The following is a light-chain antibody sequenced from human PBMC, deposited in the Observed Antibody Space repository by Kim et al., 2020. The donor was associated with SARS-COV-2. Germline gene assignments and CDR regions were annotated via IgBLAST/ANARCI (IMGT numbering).Light chain of an antibody. J-gene: IGLJ1*01. CDR3: SSYTSISTRGV. V-gene: IGLV2-14*04. CDR2: DVS. CDR1: GSDVGGYNN. Sequence: QSLTIACNGTGSDVGGYNNFSWSQQHPGKSPKLMIYDVSNRPSGVSNRFSGSKSGNTTSLSISGLQAEDEADYYCSSYTSISTRGVFGTVTKVTVL.